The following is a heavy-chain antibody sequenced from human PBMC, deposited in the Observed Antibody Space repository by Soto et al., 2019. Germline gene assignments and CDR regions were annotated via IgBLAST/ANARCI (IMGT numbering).Heavy chain of an antibody. V-gene: IGHV4-39*01. D-gene: IGHD6-13*01. CDR2: IHYSGTT. CDR3: ARGSSARDY. CDR1: GGSISSYY. J-gene: IGHJ4*02. Sequence: PSETLSLTCTVSGGSISSYYWGWIRQPPGKGLEWIGSIHYSGTTYYNPSLKSRVTISVDTSKNQFSLTLTSVTAADTAVYYCARGSSARDYWGQGTLVTVSS.